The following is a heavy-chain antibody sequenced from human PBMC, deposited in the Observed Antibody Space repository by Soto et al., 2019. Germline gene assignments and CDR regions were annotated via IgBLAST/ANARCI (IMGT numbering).Heavy chain of an antibody. D-gene: IGHD1-1*01. Sequence: SETLSLTCTVSGVSINDYYWSWMRQPPGKGLEFVGFIYYTGATDYNHSLKSRVTISLDTSKKKVSVRQNSVTAADTAIYYCGRWNEGLGYWGRGALVTVSS. CDR3: GRWNEGLGY. CDR1: GVSINDYY. J-gene: IGHJ4*02. CDR2: IYYTGAT. V-gene: IGHV4-59*01.